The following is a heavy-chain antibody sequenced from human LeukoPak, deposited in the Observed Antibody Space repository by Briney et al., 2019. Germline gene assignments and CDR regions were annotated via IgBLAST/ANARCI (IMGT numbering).Heavy chain of an antibody. V-gene: IGHV1-69*04. CDR2: VIPILHIA. D-gene: IGHD3-10*01. J-gene: IGHJ6*02. Sequence: SVKVSCKASVGTFSSYAISWVRQAPGQGLEWMGRVIPILHIANYAQKFQGRVTITADQSTSTAYMELRSLRSEDTAVYYCARVYYYGSGRDYYYGMDVWGQGTTVTVSS. CDR3: ARVYYYGSGRDYYYGMDV. CDR1: VGTFSSYA.